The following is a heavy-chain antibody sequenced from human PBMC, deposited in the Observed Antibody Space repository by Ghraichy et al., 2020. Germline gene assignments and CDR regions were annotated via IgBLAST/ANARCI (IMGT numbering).Heavy chain of an antibody. CDR1: GGSISSSSYY. J-gene: IGHJ4*02. CDR2: IYYSGST. D-gene: IGHD3-10*01. Sequence: SETLSLTCTVSGGSISSSSYYWGWIRQPPGKGLEWIGSIYYSGSTYYNPSLKSRVTISVDTSKNQFSLKLSSVTAADTAVYYCASLYYYGSGTVLPFDYWGQGTLVTVSS. CDR3: ASLYYYGSGTVLPFDY. V-gene: IGHV4-39*01.